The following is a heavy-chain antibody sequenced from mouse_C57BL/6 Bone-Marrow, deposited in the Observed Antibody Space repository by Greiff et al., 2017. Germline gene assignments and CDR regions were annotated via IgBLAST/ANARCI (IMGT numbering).Heavy chain of an antibody. Sequence: QVQLQQPGAELVKPGASVKLSCKASGYTFTSYWMHWVKQRPGQGLEWIGMIHPNSGSTNYNEKFKSKATLTVDKSSSTAYMQLSSLTSEDSAVYYWARTGTGPYFDYWGQGTTLTVSS. V-gene: IGHV1-64*01. CDR1: GYTFTSYW. J-gene: IGHJ2*01. D-gene: IGHD4-1*01. CDR2: IHPNSGST. CDR3: ARTGTGPYFDY.